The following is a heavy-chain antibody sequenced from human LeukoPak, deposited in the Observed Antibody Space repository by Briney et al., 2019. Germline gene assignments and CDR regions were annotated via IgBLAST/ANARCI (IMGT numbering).Heavy chain of an antibody. CDR2: IYPSGDST. D-gene: IGHD6-19*01. V-gene: IGHV3-23*01. CDR1: GFTFSTYS. J-gene: IGHJ4*02. Sequence: GGSLRLSCAASGFTFSTYSMTWVRQGPGEGLEWVSSIYPSGDSTFYGDSVKGRFTISRDNSKNTLYLQMSSLRTEDTAIYYCAKDVVPDSGWDLDYWGQGTLVTVSS. CDR3: AKDVVPDSGWDLDY.